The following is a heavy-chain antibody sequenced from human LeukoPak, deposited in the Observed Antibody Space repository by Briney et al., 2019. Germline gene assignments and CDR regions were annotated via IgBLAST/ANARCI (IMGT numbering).Heavy chain of an antibody. V-gene: IGHV3-23*01. CDR1: GFTFSSYA. CDR3: AKSGSGRYYVNWGGPPDY. D-gene: IGHD1-26*01. CDR2: ISGSGGST. J-gene: IGHJ4*02. Sequence: GGSLRLSSAASGFTFSSYAMSWVRQAPGKGLEWVSAISGSGGSTYYADSVKGRFTISRDNSKNTLYLQMNSLRAEDTAVYYCAKSGSGRYYVNWGGPPDYWGQGTLVTVSS.